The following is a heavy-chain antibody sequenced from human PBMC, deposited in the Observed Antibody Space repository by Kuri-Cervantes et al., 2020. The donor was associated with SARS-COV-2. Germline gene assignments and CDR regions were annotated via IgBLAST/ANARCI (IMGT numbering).Heavy chain of an antibody. V-gene: IGHV4-34*01. CDR1: SGSFSGYY. D-gene: IGHD6-13*01. J-gene: IGHJ4*01. CDR2: INHSGST. Sequence: ESLKISCAVYSGSFSGYYWSWIPQPPGKGLEWIGEINHSGSTNYNPSLKSRVTISVDTSKNQFSLKLSSVTAADTAVYYCASSGYSSSWYPDYWGQEPWSPSPQ. CDR3: ASSGYSSSWYPDY.